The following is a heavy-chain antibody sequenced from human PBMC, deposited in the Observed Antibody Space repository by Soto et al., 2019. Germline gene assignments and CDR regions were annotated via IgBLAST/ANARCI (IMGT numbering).Heavy chain of an antibody. J-gene: IGHJ4*02. CDR3: ATTGPGSYLSLDY. CDR2: IYYSGST. V-gene: IGHV4-31*03. D-gene: IGHD1-26*01. Sequence: QVQLQESGPGLVKPSQTLSLTCTVSGGSISSGGYYWSWIRQHPGKGLEWIGYIYYSGSTYYNPSLTRRVTIAGDTSKNQFSLKLSSVPAADTAVYYCATTGPGSYLSLDYWGQGTLVTVSS. CDR1: GGSISSGGYY.